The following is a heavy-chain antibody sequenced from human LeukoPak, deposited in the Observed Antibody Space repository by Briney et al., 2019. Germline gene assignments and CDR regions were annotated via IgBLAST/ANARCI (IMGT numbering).Heavy chain of an antibody. CDR2: IYYSGST. CDR3: ASLIAAAGSFDY. Sequence: SETLSLTCTVSGGSISSYYWSWIRQPPGKGLEWIGYIYYSGSTNYNPSLKSRVTISVDKSKNQFSLKLSSVTAADTAVYYCASLIAAAGSFDYWGQGTLVTVSS. D-gene: IGHD6-13*01. J-gene: IGHJ4*02. V-gene: IGHV4-59*12. CDR1: GGSISSYY.